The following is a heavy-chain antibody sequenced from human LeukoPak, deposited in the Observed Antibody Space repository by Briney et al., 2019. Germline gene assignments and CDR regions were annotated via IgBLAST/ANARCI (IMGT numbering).Heavy chain of an antibody. D-gene: IGHD1-1*01. CDR2: INSGSHFI. CDR3: ARHYQLDY. CDR1: GFTFSTYN. Sequence: PGGSLRLSCAASGFTFSTYNMNWVRQAPGKGLEWVPSINSGSHFIYYVDSVKGRFTISRDNAKNTLYLQMNSLRAEDTAVYYCARHYQLDYWGQGTLVTVSS. J-gene: IGHJ4*02. V-gene: IGHV3-21*01.